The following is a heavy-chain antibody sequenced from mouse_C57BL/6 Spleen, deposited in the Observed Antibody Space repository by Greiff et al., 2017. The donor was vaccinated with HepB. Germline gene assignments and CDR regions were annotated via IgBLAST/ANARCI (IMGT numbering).Heavy chain of an antibody. J-gene: IGHJ1*03. D-gene: IGHD1-1*01. CDR2: INPGSGGT. Sequence: QVQLQQSGAELVRPGTSVKVSCKASGYAFTNYLIEWVKQRPGQGLEWIGVINPGSGGTTYNEKFKGKATLTADKSSSTAYMQLSSLTSEDSAVYFCARQGYYGSSNWYFDVWGTGTTVTVSS. CDR3: ARQGYYGSSNWYFDV. CDR1: GYAFTNYL. V-gene: IGHV1-54*01.